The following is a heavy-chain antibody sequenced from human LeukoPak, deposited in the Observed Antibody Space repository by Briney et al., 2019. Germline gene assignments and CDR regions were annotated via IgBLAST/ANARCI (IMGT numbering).Heavy chain of an antibody. CDR2: INVDSGNT. J-gene: IGHJ4*02. D-gene: IGHD2/OR15-2a*01. CDR1: GYTFTSYG. CDR3: ARDHRANGNFVSATTFDF. V-gene: IGHV1-3*01. Sequence: GASVKVSCKASGYTFTSYGISWVRQAPGQRPEWMGWINVDSGNTKYSEKFQDRVTITRDTSAGTAYVELSRLSSEDTAIYYCARDHRANGNFVSATTFDFWGQGTLVTVSS.